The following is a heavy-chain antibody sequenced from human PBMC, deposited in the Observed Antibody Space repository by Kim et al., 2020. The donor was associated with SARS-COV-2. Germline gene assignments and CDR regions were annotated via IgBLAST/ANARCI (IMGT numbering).Heavy chain of an antibody. CDR3: ARGRFPDY. V-gene: IGHV4-34*01. CDR1: GGSFSGYY. CDR2: INHSGST. J-gene: IGHJ4*02. D-gene: IGHD2-21*01. Sequence: SETLSLTCAVYGGSFSGYYWSWIRQPPGKGLEWIGEINHSGSTNYNPSLKSRVTISVDTSKNQFSLKLSSVTAADTAVYYCARGRFPDYWGQGTLVTVSS.